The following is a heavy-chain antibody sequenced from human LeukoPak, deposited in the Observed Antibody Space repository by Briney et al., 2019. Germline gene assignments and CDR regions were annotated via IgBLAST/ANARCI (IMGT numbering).Heavy chain of an antibody. D-gene: IGHD1-26*01. J-gene: IGHJ4*02. CDR1: GFTFSSYA. CDR3: ARAALEWELPDY. Sequence: GGSLRLSCAASGFTFSSYAMSWVRQAPGKGLEGVSAISGSGGSTYYADSVKGRFTISRDNSKNTLYLQMNSLRAEDTAVYYCARAALEWELPDYWGQGILVTVSS. V-gene: IGHV3-23*01. CDR2: ISGSGGST.